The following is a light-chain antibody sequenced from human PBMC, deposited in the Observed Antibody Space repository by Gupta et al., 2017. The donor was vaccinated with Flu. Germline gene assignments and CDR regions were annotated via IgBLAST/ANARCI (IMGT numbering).Light chain of an antibody. CDR1: QGLNSW. CDR2: ATS. Sequence: VSXXXGDRVTITCRASQGLNSWLAWYQQKPGKAPKLLIRATSSLQSGVPSRFSGSESGTNFTLTISSLQPEDFATYYCQQAKSFPRTFGQGTKVEIK. J-gene: IGKJ1*01. CDR3: QQAKSFPRT. V-gene: IGKV1-12*01.